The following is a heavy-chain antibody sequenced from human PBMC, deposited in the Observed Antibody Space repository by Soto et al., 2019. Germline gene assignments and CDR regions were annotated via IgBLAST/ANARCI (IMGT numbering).Heavy chain of an antibody. D-gene: IGHD3-22*01. CDR3: ARLWPPMIVGGTGAFDI. J-gene: IGHJ3*02. V-gene: IGHV5-51*01. CDR1: GYIFNTFW. Sequence: GESLKISCKGSGYIFNTFWIDWVRQVPGKGLEWMGIIYPNDLDTKYSPSFQGQVTISADKSISTAYLQWSSLKASDTAMYYCARLWPPMIVGGTGAFDIWGQGTMVTVSS. CDR2: IYPNDLDT.